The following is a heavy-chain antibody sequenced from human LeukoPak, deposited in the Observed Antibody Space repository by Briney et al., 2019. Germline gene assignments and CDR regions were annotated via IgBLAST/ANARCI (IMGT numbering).Heavy chain of an antibody. D-gene: IGHD3-22*01. J-gene: IGHJ4*02. CDR1: GLTFSSYA. V-gene: IGHV3-23*01. CDR3: AILPGTMIPGDY. CDR2: ICGSGGST. Sequence: GGSLRLSCAASGLTFSSYAMSWVRQAPGKGLEWVSAICGSGGSTYYADSVKGRFTISRDNSKNTLYLQMNSLRAEDTAVYYCAILPGTMIPGDYWGRGTLVTVSS.